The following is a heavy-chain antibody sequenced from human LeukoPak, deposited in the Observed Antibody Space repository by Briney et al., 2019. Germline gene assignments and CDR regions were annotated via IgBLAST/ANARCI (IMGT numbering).Heavy chain of an antibody. Sequence: SETLSLTCIVSGGSISSSNYYWAWIRQPPGQGLEWIGRIYYRGNACCNPSLKSRVTISVDTSKNQFSLSLSSVTAADTAVYYCAREEDRSGDWGQGTLVTVTS. J-gene: IGHJ4*02. CDR3: AREEDRSGD. CDR1: GGSISSSNYY. D-gene: IGHD3-22*01. V-gene: IGHV4-39*07. CDR2: IYYRGNA.